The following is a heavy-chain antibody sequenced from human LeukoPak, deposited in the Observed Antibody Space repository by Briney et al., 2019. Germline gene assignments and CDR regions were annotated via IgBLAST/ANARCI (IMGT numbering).Heavy chain of an antibody. D-gene: IGHD3/OR15-3a*01. CDR2: IYDSGST. CDR3: AREWWTDHGGGWFDP. Sequence: SETPSLTCTVSGGSIGTYYWSWIRQPPGKGLEWIGYIYDSGSTNYNPSLKSRVTISVDTSRNQFSLKLTSVTAADTAVYFCAREWWTDHGGGWFDPWGQGTLVTVSS. V-gene: IGHV4-59*01. CDR1: GGSIGTYY. J-gene: IGHJ5*02.